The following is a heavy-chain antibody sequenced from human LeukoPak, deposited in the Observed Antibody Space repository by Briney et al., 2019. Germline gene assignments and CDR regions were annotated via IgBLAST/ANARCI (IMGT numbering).Heavy chain of an antibody. CDR1: GDSISSYY. J-gene: IGHJ4*02. D-gene: IGHD1-26*01. V-gene: IGHV4-59*01. CDR2: IFYSGST. Sequence: SETLSLTCTVSGDSISSYYWSWIRQPPGKGLEWIGYIFYSGSTNYNPSLKSRVTISVDMSKNQFSLKLSSATAADTAIYYCARSGRGGGSYYFDHWGQGTLVTVSS. CDR3: ARSGRGGGSYYFDH.